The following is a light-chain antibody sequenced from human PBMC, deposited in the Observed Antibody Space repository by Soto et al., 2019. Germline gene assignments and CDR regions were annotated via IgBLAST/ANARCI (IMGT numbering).Light chain of an antibody. J-gene: IGLJ7*01. V-gene: IGLV2-14*01. CDR2: EVS. CDR3: SSYTTSSTIV. Sequence: QSALTQAASVSGFPGQSITISCTGTSSDIGSYNYVSWFQQYPGKAPKLIIYEVSNRPSGVSTRFSGSKSGITASLTISGLQAEDEADYYCSSYTTSSTIVFGGGTQLPVL. CDR1: SSDIGSYNY.